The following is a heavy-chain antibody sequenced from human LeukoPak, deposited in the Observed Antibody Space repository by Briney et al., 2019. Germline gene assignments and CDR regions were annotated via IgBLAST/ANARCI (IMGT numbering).Heavy chain of an antibody. Sequence: GGSLRLSCEATGFTYSSYRMNWVRQGPGKSLEWVAYISGNSRDIYYADSLKDRVTISRDNAENTLYLHMNSLRAEDTAVYYCARDYYEFFHWGQGTLVTVSS. CDR2: ISGNSRDI. V-gene: IGHV3-21*01. D-gene: IGHD3/OR15-3a*01. CDR1: GFTYSSYR. J-gene: IGHJ4*02. CDR3: ARDYYEFFH.